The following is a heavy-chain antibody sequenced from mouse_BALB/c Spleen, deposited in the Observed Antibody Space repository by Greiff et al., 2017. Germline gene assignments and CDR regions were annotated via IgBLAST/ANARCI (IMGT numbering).Heavy chain of an antibody. D-gene: IGHD1-1*01. V-gene: IGHV2-6-2*01. Sequence: VQLQQSGPDLVAPSQSLSITCTVSGFSLTSYGVHWVRQPPGKGLEWLVVIWSDGSTTYNSALKSRLSISKDNSKSQVFLKMNSLQTDDTAMYYCARHYGSSYWYFDVWGAGTTVTVAA. CDR3: ARHYGSSYWYFDV. CDR2: IWSDGST. J-gene: IGHJ1*01. CDR1: GFSLTSYG.